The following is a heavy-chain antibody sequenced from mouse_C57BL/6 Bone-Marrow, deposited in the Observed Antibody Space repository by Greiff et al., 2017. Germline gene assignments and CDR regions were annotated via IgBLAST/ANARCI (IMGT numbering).Heavy chain of an antibody. Sequence: EVKLVESGGGLVQPGGSMKLSCAASGFTFSDAWMDWVRQSPEKGLEWVAEIRNKANNHATSYAESVKGRFTISRDDSKSSVYLQMNSLRAEDTGIYYCTRGILRAWFAYWGQGTLVTVSA. D-gene: IGHD1-1*01. CDR1: GFTFSDAW. V-gene: IGHV6-6*01. CDR2: IRNKANNHAT. CDR3: TRGILRAWFAY. J-gene: IGHJ3*01.